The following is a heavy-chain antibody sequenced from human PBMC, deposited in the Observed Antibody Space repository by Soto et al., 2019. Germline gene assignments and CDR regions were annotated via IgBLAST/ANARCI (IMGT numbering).Heavy chain of an antibody. D-gene: IGHD3-10*01. J-gene: IGHJ4*02. CDR3: AKDSITMVRGVRIEDPNPFDY. CDR1: GFTFSSYA. V-gene: IGHV3-23*01. CDR2: ISGSGGST. Sequence: HPGGSLRLSCAASGFTFSSYAMSWVRQAPGKGLEWVSAISGSGGSTYYADSVKGRFTISRDNSKNTLYLQMNSLRAEDTAVYYCAKDSITMVRGVRIEDPNPFDYWGQGTLVTVSS.